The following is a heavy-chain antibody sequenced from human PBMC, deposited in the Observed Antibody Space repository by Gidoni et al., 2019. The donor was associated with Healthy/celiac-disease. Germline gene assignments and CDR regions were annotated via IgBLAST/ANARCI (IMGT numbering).Heavy chain of an antibody. CDR2: ISSSSSYT. CDR1: GFTFSDYY. V-gene: IGHV3-11*05. Sequence: QVQLVESGGGLVKPGGSLRLYCAASGFTFSDYYRSWIRQAPGKGLEWVSYISSSSSYTNYADSVKGRFTISRDNAKNSLYLQMNSLRAEDTAVYYCARVGDGYRGAFDYWGQGTLVTVSS. CDR3: ARVGDGYRGAFDY. D-gene: IGHD5-12*01. J-gene: IGHJ4*02.